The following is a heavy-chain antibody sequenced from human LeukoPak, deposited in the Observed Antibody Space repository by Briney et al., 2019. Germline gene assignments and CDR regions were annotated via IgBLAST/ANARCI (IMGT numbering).Heavy chain of an antibody. Sequence: ASVKVSCKASGYTFTSYEINWVRQATGQGLEWMGWMNPNSGNTGYAQKFQGRVTMTRNTSISTAYMELSSLRSEDTAVYYCARGIYDSTGYHGYWGQGTLVTVS. V-gene: IGHV1-8*01. CDR2: MNPNSGNT. CDR3: ARGIYDSTGYHGY. J-gene: IGHJ4*02. CDR1: GYTFTSYE. D-gene: IGHD3-22*01.